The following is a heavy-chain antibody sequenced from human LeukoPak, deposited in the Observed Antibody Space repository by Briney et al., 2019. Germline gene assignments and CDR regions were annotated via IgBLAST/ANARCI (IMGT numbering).Heavy chain of an antibody. J-gene: IGHJ6*02. D-gene: IGHD3-22*01. Sequence: GGSLRLSCAASGFTFSDYYMSWIRQAPGKGLEWVSYISSSGSTIYYADSVKGRFTISRDNAKNSLYLQMNSLRAEDTAVYYCARDRFFRYYDSSGYYYDYYYGMDVWGQGTTVTVSS. V-gene: IGHV3-11*01. CDR2: ISSSGSTI. CDR3: ARDRFFRYYDSSGYYYDYYYGMDV. CDR1: GFTFSDYY.